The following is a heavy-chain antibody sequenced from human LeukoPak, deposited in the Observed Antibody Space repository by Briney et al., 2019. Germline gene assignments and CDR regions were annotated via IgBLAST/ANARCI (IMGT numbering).Heavy chain of an antibody. CDR2: IYTSGST. V-gene: IGHV4-61*02. CDR3: ARRRERRRTDRFDYFDY. D-gene: IGHD1-26*01. CDR1: GGSIRSDIYY. J-gene: IGHJ4*02. Sequence: SETLSLTCTVSGGSIRSDIYYWHWIRQPAGKGLEWIGRIYTSGSTNYNPSLKSRVTISLDTSKNQFSLKLSSVTAADTAVYYCARRRERRRTDRFDYFDYWGQGALVTVSS.